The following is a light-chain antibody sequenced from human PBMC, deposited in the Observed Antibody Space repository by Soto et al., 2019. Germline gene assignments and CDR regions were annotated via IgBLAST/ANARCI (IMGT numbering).Light chain of an antibody. CDR2: GAS. J-gene: IGKJ2*01. CDR3: QQYCSSPPNT. V-gene: IGKV3-20*01. Sequence: EIVLTQSPGTLSLSPGERATLSCRASQSVSSSYLAWYQQKPGQAPRLLIYGASSRATGIPDRFSGSGSGTDFTLTISRLEPEDFAVYYCQQYCSSPPNTFGQGTKREIK. CDR1: QSVSSSY.